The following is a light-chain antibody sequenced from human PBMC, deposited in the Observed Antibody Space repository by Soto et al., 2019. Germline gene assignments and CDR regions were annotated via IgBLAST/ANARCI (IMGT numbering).Light chain of an antibody. CDR1: SSDVGGYNY. Sequence: QSALAQPTSVSGSPGQSIAISCTGTSSDVGGYNYVSWHQQHPGKAPKVLISVVSNRPSGVSNRFSGSKSGNTASLTISGLQAEDEADYYCQSYDRSLSSPIFGGGTKVTVL. CDR3: QSYDRSLSSPI. CDR2: VVS. J-gene: IGLJ2*01. V-gene: IGLV2-14*01.